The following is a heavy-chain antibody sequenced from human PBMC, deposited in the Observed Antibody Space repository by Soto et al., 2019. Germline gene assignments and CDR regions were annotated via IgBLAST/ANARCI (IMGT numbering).Heavy chain of an antibody. D-gene: IGHD2-21*01. J-gene: IGHJ3*02. CDR3: AREKKVVMATQAFDI. CDR1: GYSIRSGYF. CDR2: MYHSGIT. V-gene: IGHV4-38-2*02. Sequence: PSETLSLTCAVSGYSIRSGYFWGWIRQPPGKVLEWIGSMYHSGITFYNLSLKSRVTISVDTSKNQLSLKLSSATAADTAVYYCAREKKVVMATQAFDIWGEGTMVTVS.